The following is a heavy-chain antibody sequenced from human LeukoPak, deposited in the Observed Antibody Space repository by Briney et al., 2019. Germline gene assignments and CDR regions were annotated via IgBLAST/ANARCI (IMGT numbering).Heavy chain of an antibody. Sequence: GGSLRLSCAVPGFTFSTSAMNWVRQVPGKGLEWVSSIDYDSSHIYYAASVRGRFTISRDNARNSVYLQMNSLSVEDTAVYYCARDPLRYLRVGHYDYWGQGTLVAVSS. CDR3: ARDPLRYLRVGHYDY. CDR2: IDYDSSHI. CDR1: GFTFSTSA. V-gene: IGHV3-21*01. D-gene: IGHD3-9*01. J-gene: IGHJ4*02.